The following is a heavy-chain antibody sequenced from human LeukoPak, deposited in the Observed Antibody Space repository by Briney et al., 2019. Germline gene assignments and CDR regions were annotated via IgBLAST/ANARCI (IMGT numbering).Heavy chain of an antibody. D-gene: IGHD6-13*01. CDR2: ISGSGSST. Sequence: GGSLRLSCAASGFIFSSYAMSWVRQAPGKGLEWVSSISGSGSSTYYADSVKGRFTISRDNSKNTLYLQMNSLRAEDTAVYYCAKYGAIAGTNYFDYWGQGTLVTVSS. CDR3: AKYGAIAGTNYFDY. CDR1: GFIFSSYA. V-gene: IGHV3-23*01. J-gene: IGHJ4*02.